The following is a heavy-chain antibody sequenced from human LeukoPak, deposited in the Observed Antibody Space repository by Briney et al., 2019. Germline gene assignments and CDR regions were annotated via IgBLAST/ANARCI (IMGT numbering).Heavy chain of an antibody. J-gene: IGHJ4*02. CDR1: GYTLSSYG. Sequence: ASVKVSCKASGYTLSSYGISWVRQAPGQGLERMGWISTYNGDTKYAQKLQGRVTMTTDTSTSTAYMELRSLRSDDTAIYYCAREFCSSTSCYGVDYWGQGTLVTVSS. D-gene: IGHD2-2*01. V-gene: IGHV1-18*01. CDR3: AREFCSSTSCYGVDY. CDR2: ISTYNGDT.